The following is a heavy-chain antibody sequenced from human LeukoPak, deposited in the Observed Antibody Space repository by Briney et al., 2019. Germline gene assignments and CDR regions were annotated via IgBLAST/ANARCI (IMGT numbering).Heavy chain of an antibody. V-gene: IGHV4-38-2*02. CDR2: IYHSGST. J-gene: IGHJ4*02. D-gene: IGHD1-26*01. CDR3: ARLRRVGATPFDY. CDR1: GYSISSVYY. Sequence: PSETLSLTCIVSGYSISSVYYWGRIRQPPGKGLEWIGSIYHSGSTYYNPSLKSRVTISVDTSKNQFSLKLSSVTAADTAMYYCARLRRVGATPFDYWGQGTLVTVSS.